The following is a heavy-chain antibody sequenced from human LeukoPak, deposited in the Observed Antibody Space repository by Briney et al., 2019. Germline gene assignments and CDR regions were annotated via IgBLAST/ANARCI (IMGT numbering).Heavy chain of an antibody. CDR3: ARGTTVVMYYFDY. CDR2: ISGSGGST. Sequence: AQSLILSCAASGFSFSSYAMSWVRQAQGKGMEWVSAISGSGGSTYYADSVKDRLTICRDNSKNTLYLQRNSLRAEDTAVYYCARGTTVVMYYFDYWGQGTLVTVSS. V-gene: IGHV3-23*01. D-gene: IGHD4-23*01. CDR1: GFSFSSYA. J-gene: IGHJ4*02.